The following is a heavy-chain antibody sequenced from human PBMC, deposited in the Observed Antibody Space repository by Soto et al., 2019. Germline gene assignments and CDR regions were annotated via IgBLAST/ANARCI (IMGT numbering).Heavy chain of an antibody. CDR2: INHSGST. V-gene: IGHV4-34*01. CDR3: ARGRPRLFDY. CDR1: GGSFRGYY. Sequence: SETLSLTCAVYGGSFRGYYWSWIRQPPGKGLEWIGEINHSGSTNYNPSLKSRVTISVDTSKNQFSLKPSSVTAADTAVYYCARGRPRLFDYWGQGTLVTVSS. J-gene: IGHJ4*02.